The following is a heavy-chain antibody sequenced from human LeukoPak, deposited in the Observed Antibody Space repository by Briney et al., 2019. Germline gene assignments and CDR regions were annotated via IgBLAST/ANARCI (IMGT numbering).Heavy chain of an antibody. CDR2: IDWDDDK. Sequence: SGPALVKPTQTLTLTCTFSGFSLSTSGMCVSWIRQPPGKALEWLARIDWDDDKYYSTSLKTRLTISKDTSKNQVVLTMTNMDPVDTATYYCARNRGMYYYDSSGYYYSYYYYVDVWGKGTTVTVSS. CDR1: GFSLSTSGMC. J-gene: IGHJ6*03. CDR3: ARNRGMYYYDSSGYYYSYYYYVDV. D-gene: IGHD3-22*01. V-gene: IGHV2-70*11.